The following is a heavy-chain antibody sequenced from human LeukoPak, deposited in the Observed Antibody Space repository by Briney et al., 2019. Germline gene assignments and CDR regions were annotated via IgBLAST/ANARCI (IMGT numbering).Heavy chain of an antibody. Sequence: GGSLRLSCAASGFTFSSYEMNWVRQAPGKGLGWVSYISSSGSTIYYADSVKGRFTISRDNAKNSLYLQMNSLRAEDTAVYYCARVITPYGMDVWGQGTTVTVSS. J-gene: IGHJ6*02. V-gene: IGHV3-48*03. D-gene: IGHD3-22*01. CDR1: GFTFSSYE. CDR2: ISSSGSTI. CDR3: ARVITPYGMDV.